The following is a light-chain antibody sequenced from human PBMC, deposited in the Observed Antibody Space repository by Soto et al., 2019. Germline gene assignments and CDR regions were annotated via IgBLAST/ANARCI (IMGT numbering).Light chain of an antibody. CDR1: QFVSTT. V-gene: IGKV3-15*01. CDR3: NPFSKLPPLT. J-gene: IGKJ4*01. Sequence: EVVMTQSPATLSVSPGERATLSCRASQFVSTTLAWYQQKPGQAPRLLIYSASTRATGIPARFSGSGSGTEFTLAICRLQSEDSGVYYCNPFSKLPPLTFGGGTKVEI. CDR2: SAS.